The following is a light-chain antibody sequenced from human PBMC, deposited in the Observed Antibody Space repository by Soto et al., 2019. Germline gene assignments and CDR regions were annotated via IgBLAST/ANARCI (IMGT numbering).Light chain of an antibody. V-gene: IGKV3-20*01. J-gene: IGKJ2*01. CDR3: QQYSDTPHT. CDR1: RSLSDNH. Sequence: NVLTHSLGTMSFSHGETAALSCSASRSLSDNHLAWYQQRPGQAPRLLIYGSSSRAAGIPDRFRGSGTGTDFTLTIRRLEPEDFGVYYCQQYSDTPHTLGLGTKVDIK. CDR2: GSS.